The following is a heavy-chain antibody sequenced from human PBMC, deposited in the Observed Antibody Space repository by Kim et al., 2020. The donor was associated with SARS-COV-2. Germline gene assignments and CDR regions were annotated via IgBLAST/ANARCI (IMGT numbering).Heavy chain of an antibody. CDR3: ARDQTAEGYYYGMDV. V-gene: IGHV3-7*01. D-gene: IGHD5-18*01. Sequence: GGSLRLSCAASGFTFSSYWMSWVRQAPGKGLECVANIKQDGSEKYYVDSVKGRFTISRDNAKNSLYLQMNSLRAEDSAVYYCARDQTAEGYYYGMDVWGQGTGVTVS. J-gene: IGHJ6*02. CDR1: GFTFSSYW. CDR2: IKQDGSEK.